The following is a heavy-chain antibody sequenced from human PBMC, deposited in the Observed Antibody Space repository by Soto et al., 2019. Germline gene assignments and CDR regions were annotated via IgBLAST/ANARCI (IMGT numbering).Heavy chain of an antibody. D-gene: IGHD2-8*01. V-gene: IGHV4-31*03. Sequence: SETLSLTCTVSGGSISSGGYYWSWIRQPPGKGLEWIGYIYYSGSTYYNPSLKSRVTISVDTSKNQFSLKLSSVTAADTAVYYCAREGCRDCTNGVCSIFDYGGQGTLVTVSS. CDR1: GGSISSGGYY. CDR2: IYYSGST. J-gene: IGHJ4*02. CDR3: AREGCRDCTNGVCSIFDY.